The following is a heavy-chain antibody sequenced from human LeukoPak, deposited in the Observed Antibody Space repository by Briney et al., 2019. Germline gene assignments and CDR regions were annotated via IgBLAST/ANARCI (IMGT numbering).Heavy chain of an antibody. D-gene: IGHD3-22*01. V-gene: IGHV4-61*02. CDR1: GGSISSGGYY. J-gene: IGHJ4*02. CDR3: ARVGAYYYDSSGYYSG. Sequence: SETLSLTCTVSGGSISSGGYYWSWIRQPAGKGLEWIGRMYTSGNTNYNPSLKSRATISVDTSKNQFSLKLSSVTAADTAVYYCARVGAYYYDSSGYYSGWGQGTLVIVSS. CDR2: MYTSGNT.